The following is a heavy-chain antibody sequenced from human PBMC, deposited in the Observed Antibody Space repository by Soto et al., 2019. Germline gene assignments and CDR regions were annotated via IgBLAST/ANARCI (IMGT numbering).Heavy chain of an antibody. CDR1: GFTFRSYS. D-gene: IGHD6-6*01. V-gene: IGHV3-21*01. J-gene: IGHJ6*02. CDR2: ISSSSSYI. CDR3: ARERGVAAPLWGMDV. Sequence: GGSLRLSCAASGFTFRSYSMNWVRQAPGKGLKWVSSISSSSSYIYYADSVKGRFTISRDNAKNSLYLQMNSLRAEDTAVYYCARERGVAAPLWGMDVWGQGTTVTVSS.